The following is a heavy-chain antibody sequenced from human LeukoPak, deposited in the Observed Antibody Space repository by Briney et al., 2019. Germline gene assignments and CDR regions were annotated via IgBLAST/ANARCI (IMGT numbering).Heavy chain of an antibody. CDR3: ARVRPSSSGWYFDY. D-gene: IGHD6-19*01. V-gene: IGHV4-39*07. CDR1: GGSISSSSYY. Sequence: PSETLSLTCTVSGGSISSSSYYWGWIRQPPGKGLEWIGSIYYSGSTYYNPSLKSRVTISVDTSKNQFSLKLSSVTAADTAVYYCARVRPSSSGWYFDYWGQGTLVTVSS. J-gene: IGHJ4*02. CDR2: IYYSGST.